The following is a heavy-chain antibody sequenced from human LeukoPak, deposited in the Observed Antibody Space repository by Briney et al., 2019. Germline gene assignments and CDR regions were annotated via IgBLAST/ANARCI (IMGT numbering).Heavy chain of an antibody. J-gene: IGHJ4*02. CDR1: GYTFNDFY. V-gene: IGHV1-2*02. D-gene: IGHD5-24*01. CDR2: INPVSGGT. Sequence: ASVKVSCKASGYTFNDFYIHWVRQAPRQGLEWVGWINPVSGGTNYAPKFQDRVNMTRDTSTFTSYMEVTGLTSDDTAVYYCARDGAEMAATFDIWGQGTLVTVSS. CDR3: ARDGAEMAATFDI.